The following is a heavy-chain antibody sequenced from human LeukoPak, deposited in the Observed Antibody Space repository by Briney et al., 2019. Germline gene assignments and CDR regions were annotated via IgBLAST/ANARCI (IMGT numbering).Heavy chain of an antibody. CDR3: ARGPIRHLGELSSKPNWFDP. D-gene: IGHD3-16*02. V-gene: IGHV1-8*01. J-gene: IGHJ5*02. Sequence: ASVKVSCKASGYTFTSYDINWVRQATGQGLEWMGWMNPNSGNTGYAQKFQGRVTMTRNTSISTAYMELSSLRSEDTAVYYCARGPIRHLGELSSKPNWFDPWGQGTLVTVSS. CDR1: GYTFTSYD. CDR2: MNPNSGNT.